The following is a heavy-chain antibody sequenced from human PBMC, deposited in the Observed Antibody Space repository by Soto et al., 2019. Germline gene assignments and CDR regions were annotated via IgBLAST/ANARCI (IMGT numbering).Heavy chain of an antibody. D-gene: IGHD6-13*01. Sequence: VQLLESGGGLVQPGGSLRLSCAASGFTFSLYAMSWVRQAPGKGLEWIGYMYYSGSTYYNPFLRSRVIISADTSENQFPLKPSSGTGADTAVYFCARGYRQSGYSSSWVFDYWGQGTLVNVSS. CDR2: MYYSGST. J-gene: IGHJ4*02. V-gene: IGHV4-31*02. CDR1: GFTFSLYA. CDR3: ARGYRQSGYSSSWVFDY.